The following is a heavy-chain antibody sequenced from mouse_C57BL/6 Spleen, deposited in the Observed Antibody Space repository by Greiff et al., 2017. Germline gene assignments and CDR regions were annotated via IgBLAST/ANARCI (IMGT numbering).Heavy chain of an antibody. D-gene: IGHD1-1*01. CDR3: ARGGSSYTVHFDY. V-gene: IGHV1-55*01. CDR1: GYTFTSYW. J-gene: IGHJ2*01. CDR2: IYPGSGST. Sequence: QVQLQQPGAELVKPGASVKMSCKASGYTFTSYWITWVKQRPGQGLEWIGDIYPGSGSTNYNEKFKSKATLTVDTSSSTAYMQLSSLTSEDSAVYYCARGGSSYTVHFDYWGQGTTLTVSS.